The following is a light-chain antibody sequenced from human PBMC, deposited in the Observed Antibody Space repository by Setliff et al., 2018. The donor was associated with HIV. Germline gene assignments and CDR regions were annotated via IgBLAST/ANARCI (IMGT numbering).Light chain of an antibody. CDR2: DVT. J-gene: IGLJ1*01. V-gene: IGLV2-11*01. CDR1: SSDVGAYNY. CDR3: CSYAGRYTYI. Sequence: QSALAQPRSVSGSPGQSVTIACTGSSSDVGAYNYVPWYQQHPGKAPKRMIYDVTKRPSGVPDRFSGSKSGNTASLTISGLQAEDDADYYCCSYAGRYTYIFGTGTKVTVL.